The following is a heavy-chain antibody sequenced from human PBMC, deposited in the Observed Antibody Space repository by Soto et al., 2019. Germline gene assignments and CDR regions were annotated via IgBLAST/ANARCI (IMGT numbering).Heavy chain of an antibody. CDR1: GDSITSGVHY. Sequence: SETLSLTCTVSGDSITSGVHYWSWIRQHPGKGLEWIGYIYYSGNTYYNPSLKSRVTISVDTSKNQFSLKLTSVTAADTAVYYCARSVFPWGQGTLVTVSS. J-gene: IGHJ5*02. CDR2: IYYSGNT. V-gene: IGHV4-31*03. CDR3: ARSVFP.